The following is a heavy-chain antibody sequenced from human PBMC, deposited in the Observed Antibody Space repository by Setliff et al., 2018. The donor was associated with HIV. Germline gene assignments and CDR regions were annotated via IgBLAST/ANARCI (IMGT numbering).Heavy chain of an antibody. D-gene: IGHD1-26*01. V-gene: IGHV3-49*04. Sequence: PGGSLRLSCTASGFTFGDHAMSWVRQAPGRGLAWVGFIRSKAYGGTTEYAASLKGRFTISRDDSKSIAYLPMNSLKTEDTAVYYCTRQWELRLCDYWGQGTLVTVSS. CDR2: IRSKAYGGTT. CDR1: GFTFGDHA. J-gene: IGHJ4*02. CDR3: TRQWELRLCDY.